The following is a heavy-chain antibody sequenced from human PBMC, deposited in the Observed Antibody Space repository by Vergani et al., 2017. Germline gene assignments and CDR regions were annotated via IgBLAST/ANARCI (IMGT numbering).Heavy chain of an antibody. J-gene: IGHJ5*02. CDR2: INSDGSST. Sequence: EVQLVESGGGLVQPGGSLRLSCAASGFTFSSYWMHWVRHAPGKGLVWVSRINSDGSSTSYADSVKGRFTISRDNAKNTPYLQMNSLRADDTAVYYCARVRKLGNWFDPWGQGTLVTVSS. D-gene: IGHD7-27*01. CDR1: GFTFSSYW. CDR3: ARVRKLGNWFDP. V-gene: IGHV3-74*01.